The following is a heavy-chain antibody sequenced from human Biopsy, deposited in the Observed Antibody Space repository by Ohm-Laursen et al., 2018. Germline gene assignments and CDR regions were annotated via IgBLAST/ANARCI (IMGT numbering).Heavy chain of an antibody. CDR2: INPHSGTT. Sequence: ASVKVSCKASGYTFTGQYLHWVRQVPGQGLEWMGGINPHSGTTKFAQDFQGRVTMTRDTSITTAYMELRRLRSDDTAVYYCAKGRDLRGGAEYFQHWGQGALVTVSS. V-gene: IGHV1-2*02. D-gene: IGHD2-15*01. CDR3: AKGRDLRGGAEYFQH. CDR1: GYTFTGQY. J-gene: IGHJ1*01.